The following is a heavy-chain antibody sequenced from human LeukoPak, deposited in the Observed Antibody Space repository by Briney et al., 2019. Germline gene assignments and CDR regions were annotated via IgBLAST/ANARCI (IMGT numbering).Heavy chain of an antibody. CDR1: GGSITNYY. CDR3: ARADESLVYGMDV. CDR2: MYYTGSA. Sequence: KPSETLSLTCTVSGGSITNYYWSWIRHSSGKGLEWIGYMYYTGSAYYSPSLKSRVTMSVDTSRNQLSLKLRSVTAADTAIYYCARADESLVYGMDVWGPGTTVIVSS. J-gene: IGHJ6*02. V-gene: IGHV4-59*08.